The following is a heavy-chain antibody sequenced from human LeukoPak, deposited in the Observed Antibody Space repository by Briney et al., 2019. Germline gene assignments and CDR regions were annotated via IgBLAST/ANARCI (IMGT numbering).Heavy chain of an antibody. CDR1: GFTFDDYA. J-gene: IGHJ5*02. CDR2: ISWNSGSI. V-gene: IGHV3-9*01. CDR3: AKDPYGSGNSNWFDP. Sequence: GGSLRLSCAASGFTFDDYAMHWVRQAPEKGLEWVSGISWNSGSIVYADSVRGRFTISRDNAKNSLYLQMNSLRAEDTALYYCAKDPYGSGNSNWFDPWGQGTLVTVSS. D-gene: IGHD3-10*01.